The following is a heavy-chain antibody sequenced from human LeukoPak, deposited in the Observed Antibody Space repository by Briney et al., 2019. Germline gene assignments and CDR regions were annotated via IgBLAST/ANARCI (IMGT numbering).Heavy chain of an antibody. D-gene: IGHD6-6*01. Sequence: SETLSLTCTVSGGSISSSSYYWGWLRQPPGKGLEWIGSIYYSGSTYYNPSLKSLLTISVDTSKNFFSLKLSSVTATDTAVYYCARQRKSSSSGSLKHSEYWGQGTLVTVSS. J-gene: IGHJ4*02. V-gene: IGHV4-39*01. CDR3: ARQRKSSSSGSLKHSEY. CDR1: GGSISSSSYY. CDR2: IYYSGST.